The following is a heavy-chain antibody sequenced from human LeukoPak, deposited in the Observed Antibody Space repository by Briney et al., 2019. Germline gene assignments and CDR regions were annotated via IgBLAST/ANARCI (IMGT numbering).Heavy chain of an antibody. Sequence: PSETLSLTCAVSGGSISSGGYSWSWIRQPPGKGLEWIGYIYHSGSTYYNPSLKSRVTISVDRSKNQFSLKLSSVTAADTAVYYCARGHSVWYGSGSYQPPFDYWGQGTLVTVSS. CDR3: ARGHSVWYGSGSYQPPFDY. V-gene: IGHV4-30-2*01. D-gene: IGHD3-10*01. J-gene: IGHJ4*02. CDR1: GGSISSGGYS. CDR2: IYHSGST.